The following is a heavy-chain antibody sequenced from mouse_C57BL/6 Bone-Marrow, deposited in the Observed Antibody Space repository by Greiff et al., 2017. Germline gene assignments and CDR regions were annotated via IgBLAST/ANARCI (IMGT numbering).Heavy chain of an antibody. J-gene: IGHJ1*03. CDR3: AREALVAHWYFDV. CDR2: INPSNGGT. Sequence: QQPGQGLEWIGNINPSNGGTNYNEKFKSKATLTVDKSSSTAYMQLSSLTSEDSAVYYCAREALVAHWYFDVWGTGTTVTVSS. D-gene: IGHD1-3*01. V-gene: IGHV1-53*01.